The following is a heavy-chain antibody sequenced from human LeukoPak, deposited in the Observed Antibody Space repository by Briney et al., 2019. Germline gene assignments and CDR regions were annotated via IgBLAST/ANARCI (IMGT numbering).Heavy chain of an antibody. V-gene: IGHV3-21*01. CDR1: GFTFSSYS. CDR2: ISSSSSYI. CDR3: ASTMVGLDSSSWYYFDY. Sequence: GGSLRLSCAASGFTFSSYSMNWVRQAPGKGLEWVSSISSSSSYIYYADSVKGRFTISRDNAKNSLYLQMNSLRAEDTAVYYCASTMVGLDSSSWYYFDYWGQGTLVTVSS. D-gene: IGHD6-13*01. J-gene: IGHJ4*02.